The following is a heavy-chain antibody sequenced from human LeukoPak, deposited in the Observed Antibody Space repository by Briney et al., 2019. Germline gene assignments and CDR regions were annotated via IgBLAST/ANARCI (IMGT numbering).Heavy chain of an antibody. D-gene: IGHD2-15*01. CDR2: INHSGST. J-gene: IGHJ5*02. V-gene: IGHV4-34*01. CDR3: ARGGYCSGGSCYPQLYNWFDP. CDR1: GGSFSGYY. Sequence: SETLSLTCAVYGGSFSGYYWSWIRQPPGKGLEWIGEINHSGSTNYSPSLKSRVTISVDTSKNQFSLKLSSVTAADTAVYYCARGGYCSGGSCYPQLYNWFDPWGQGTLVTVSS.